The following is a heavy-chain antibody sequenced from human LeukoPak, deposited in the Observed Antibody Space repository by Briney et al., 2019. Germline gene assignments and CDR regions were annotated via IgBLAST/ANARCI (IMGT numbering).Heavy chain of an antibody. CDR1: GFTFDDYA. CDR2: ISWNSGSI. CDR3: AKDSSGYRVEAFDI. V-gene: IGHV3-9*01. J-gene: IGHJ3*02. Sequence: GGSLRLSCAASGFTFDDYAMHWVRHAPGKGLEWVSGISWNSGSIGYADSVKGRFTISRDNAKNSLYLQMNSLRAEDTALYYCAKDSSGYRVEAFDIWGQGTMVTVSS. D-gene: IGHD2-2*01.